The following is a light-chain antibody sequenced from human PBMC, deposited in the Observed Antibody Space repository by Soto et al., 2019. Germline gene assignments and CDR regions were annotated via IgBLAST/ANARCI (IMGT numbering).Light chain of an antibody. CDR3: QQTYSTPYT. V-gene: IGKV1-39*01. Sequence: IHMTQSPSSLSASVGDRITVTCRASQRITTYVNWYQLKPGEAPKLLISTSGTLQRGVPSRFIGSGSGTDFTLTISGLQPADFATCFCQQTYSTPYTFGQGTRLEIK. J-gene: IGKJ2*01. CDR1: QRITTY. CDR2: TSG.